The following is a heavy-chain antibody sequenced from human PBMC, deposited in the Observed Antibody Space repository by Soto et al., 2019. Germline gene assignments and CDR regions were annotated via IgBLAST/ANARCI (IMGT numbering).Heavy chain of an antibody. Sequence: QVQLVQSGAEVKKPGSSVKVSCKASGGTFSSYPITWVRQAPGQGLEWMGRIIPILGIATYAQKFQGRVTITADKSTTTAYMELSSLRSDDTVVYYCARDPLPGSGSYLDYWGPGTLVTVSS. CDR3: ARDPLPGSGSYLDY. CDR2: IIPILGIA. CDR1: GGTFSSYP. J-gene: IGHJ4*02. D-gene: IGHD1-26*01. V-gene: IGHV1-69*04.